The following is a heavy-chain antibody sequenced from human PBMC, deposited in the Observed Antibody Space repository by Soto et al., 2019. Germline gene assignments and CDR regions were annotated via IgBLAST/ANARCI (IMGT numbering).Heavy chain of an antibody. CDR1: GFEFRANW. CDR2: LNHEGTYK. CDR3: ARGGLEPFDY. Sequence: EVQLVETGGGLVQSGGSLRLSCAASGFEFRANWMHWVRQAPGQGLVWVSRLNHEGTYKSYADSVNGRFTISRDNVKSELYLQMNNLRTEDTAVYYCARGGLEPFDYWGQGTLVTVSS. D-gene: IGHD1-1*01. J-gene: IGHJ4*02. V-gene: IGHV3-74*01.